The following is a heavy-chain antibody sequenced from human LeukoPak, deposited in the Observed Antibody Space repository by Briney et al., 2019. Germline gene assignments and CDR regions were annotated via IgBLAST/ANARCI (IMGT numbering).Heavy chain of an antibody. CDR3: AKDEEWIQPYYYDY. Sequence: GGSLRLSCAASGFTFSSYAMSWVRQAPGKGLEWVSAISGSGGSTYYADSVKGRFTISRDNSKNTLYLQMNSLGAEDTAVYYCAKDEEWIQPYYYDYWGQGTLVTVSS. CDR1: GFTFSSYA. V-gene: IGHV3-23*01. J-gene: IGHJ4*02. CDR2: ISGSGGST. D-gene: IGHD5-18*01.